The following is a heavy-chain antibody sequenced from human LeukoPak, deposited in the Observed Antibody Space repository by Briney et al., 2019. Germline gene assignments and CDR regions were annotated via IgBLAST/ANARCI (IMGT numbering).Heavy chain of an antibody. CDR1: GGSISSADYY. J-gene: IGHJ6*03. D-gene: IGHD7-27*01. Sequence: PSETLSLTCTVSGGSISSADYYWSWIRQPPGKGLEWIGYIYYSGSTSYNPSLKSRVTISVDTSKNPFSLRLSSMTAADTAVYYCARVTSNWGGDYYYYYMDVWGKGTTVTVSS. V-gene: IGHV4-30-4*08. CDR3: ARVTSNWGGDYYYYYMDV. CDR2: IYYSGST.